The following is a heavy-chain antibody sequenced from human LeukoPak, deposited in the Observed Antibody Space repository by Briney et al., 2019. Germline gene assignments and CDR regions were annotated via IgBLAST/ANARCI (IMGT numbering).Heavy chain of an antibody. J-gene: IGHJ4*02. V-gene: IGHV3-53*01. D-gene: IGHD6-19*01. Sequence: GGSLRLSCAASGFTVSTNYMSWVRQAPGKGLEWVSVIYSGGSTYYADSVKGRFTISRDNSKNTLYLQMNSLRAEDTAVYYCARDSSSGWYHDSWGQGTLVTVSS. CDR2: IYSGGST. CDR1: GFTVSTNY. CDR3: ARDSSSGWYHDS.